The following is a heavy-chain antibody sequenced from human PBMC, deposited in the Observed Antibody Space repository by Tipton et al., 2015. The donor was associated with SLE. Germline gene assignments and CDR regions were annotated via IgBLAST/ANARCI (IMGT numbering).Heavy chain of an antibody. Sequence: TLSLTCSVSGASISRSFDSWGWIRQPPGKGLEWLGTIDYSDYTYYNPSLKSRVTMSLDTSNNHFSLKLSSVTAADTAVYYCARQRPQQGGDYYDIWGQGTLVIVSS. CDR3: ARQRPQQGGDYYDI. J-gene: IGHJ4*02. CDR1: GASISRSFDS. CDR2: IDYSDYT. D-gene: IGHD1-1*01. V-gene: IGHV4-39*07.